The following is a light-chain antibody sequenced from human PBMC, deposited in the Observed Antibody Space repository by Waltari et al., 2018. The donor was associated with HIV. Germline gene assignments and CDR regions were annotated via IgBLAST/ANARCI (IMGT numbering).Light chain of an antibody. CDR3: QQYNNWPPIT. V-gene: IGKV3-15*01. Sequence: EIVMTQSPAPLSVSPGERATLSCRATQSVSSNLAWYQQKPGQAPRLLIYGASTRATGIPDRFSGSGSGTEFTLTITSLQSEDFAVYYCQQYNNWPPITFGQGTRLEIK. J-gene: IGKJ5*01. CDR1: QSVSSN. CDR2: GAS.